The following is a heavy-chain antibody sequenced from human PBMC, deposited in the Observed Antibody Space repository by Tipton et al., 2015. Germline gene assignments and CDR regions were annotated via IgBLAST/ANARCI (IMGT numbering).Heavy chain of an antibody. D-gene: IGHD4-17*01. CDR2: ISDTGAST. Sequence: GSLRLSCVVSGFTFSRYAMSWARQSPGKGLEWVSGISDTGASTYYVDSVKGRFTISRDNSKNTLYLQMNNMRVEDTAVYYCARSEYGDSTLDYWGQGTLVTVSS. V-gene: IGHV3-23*01. CDR3: ARSEYGDSTLDY. CDR1: GFTFSRYA. J-gene: IGHJ4*02.